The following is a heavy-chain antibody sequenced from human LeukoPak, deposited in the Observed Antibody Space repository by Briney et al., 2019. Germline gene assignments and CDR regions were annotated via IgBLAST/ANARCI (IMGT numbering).Heavy chain of an antibody. V-gene: IGHV3-33*03. Sequence: GGSLRLSCAASGFTFSNYGMHWVRQAPGKGLEWVAVMWYDGSNKYYTDSVKGRFTISRDNSKNSLSLQMNSLTAEDTAIYYCAIATTGRGAFGSWGQGTLVSVSS. CDR3: AIATTGRGAFGS. CDR1: GFTFSNYG. J-gene: IGHJ4*02. CDR2: MWYDGSNK. D-gene: IGHD1-1*01.